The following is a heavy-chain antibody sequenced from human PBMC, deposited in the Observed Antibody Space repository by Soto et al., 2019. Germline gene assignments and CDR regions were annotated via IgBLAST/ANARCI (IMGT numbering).Heavy chain of an antibody. CDR3: ARAEGGGGSWYAA. J-gene: IGHJ5*02. D-gene: IGHD2-21*01. CDR2: IIPVVGGP. V-gene: IGHV1-69*02. CDR1: GDIFNRYT. Sequence: QVQLVQSGAEVKKPGSSVRVACKTAGDIFNRYTISRVRQAPGLGLEWMGRIIPVVGGPNYAEKFRGRVTITADKATTSVYLEVRSLRSDDTATYYCARAEGGGGSWYAAWGQGTLVTVSS.